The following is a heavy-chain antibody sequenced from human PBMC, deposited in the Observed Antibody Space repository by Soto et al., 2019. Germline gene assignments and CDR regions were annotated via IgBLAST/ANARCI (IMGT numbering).Heavy chain of an antibody. CDR3: ARGVGFEGFSPYGMDV. CDR1: GGSINTGDYY. V-gene: IGHV4-30-4*01. Sequence: QMQLQESGPGLVKASQTLSLTCTVSGGSINTGDYYWTWIRQPRGKGLEWIGYIYYSGTTYYNPSLKSRVSLSLDTSKNHFSLRLTSVTAADTAVYYCARGVGFEGFSPYGMDVWGQGTTVTVSS. CDR2: IYYSGTT. D-gene: IGHD3-3*01. J-gene: IGHJ6*02.